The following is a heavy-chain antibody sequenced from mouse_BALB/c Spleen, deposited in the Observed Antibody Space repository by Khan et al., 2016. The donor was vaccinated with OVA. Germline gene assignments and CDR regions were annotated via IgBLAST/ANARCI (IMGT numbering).Heavy chain of an antibody. J-gene: IGHJ2*01. V-gene: IGHV9-2-1*01. CDR2: INTETGEP. CDR1: GYTFTDYS. D-gene: IGHD2-10*02. CDR3: ASGLKYGNFDY. Sequence: QIQLVQSGPELKKPGETVKIPCKASGYTFTDYSMHWVKQAPGKGLKWMGWINTETGEPTYADDFKGRFAFSLETSASTAYLQINNLKNEDTATYFCASGLKYGNFDYWGQGTTLTVSS.